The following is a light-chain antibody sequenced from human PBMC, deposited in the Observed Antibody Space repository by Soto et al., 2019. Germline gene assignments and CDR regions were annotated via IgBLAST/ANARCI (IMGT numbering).Light chain of an antibody. CDR2: DSS. V-gene: IGKV1-5*01. Sequence: DIQMTQSPSTLSASVGDRVTITCRASQTISNWLAWYQQKPGKAPKLLIYDSSNLGSGVPSRFSGSGSGTEFTLTISSLQPDDFATYYCQQVNVYPSTFGGGTKVEIK. J-gene: IGKJ4*01. CDR1: QTISNW. CDR3: QQVNVYPST.